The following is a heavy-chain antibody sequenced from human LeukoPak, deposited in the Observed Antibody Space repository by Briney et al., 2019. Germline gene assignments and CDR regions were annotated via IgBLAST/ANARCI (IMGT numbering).Heavy chain of an antibody. Sequence: SETLSLTCTVSGYSISSGYYWGWIRQPPGKGLEWIGSIYHSGSTYYNPSLKSRVTISVDTSKNQFSLKLSSVTAADTAVYYCALLLVPSGDRDFDYWGLGTLVSVSS. V-gene: IGHV4-38-2*02. CDR3: ALLLVPSGDRDFDY. CDR1: GYSISSGYY. J-gene: IGHJ4*02. CDR2: IYHSGST. D-gene: IGHD2-8*02.